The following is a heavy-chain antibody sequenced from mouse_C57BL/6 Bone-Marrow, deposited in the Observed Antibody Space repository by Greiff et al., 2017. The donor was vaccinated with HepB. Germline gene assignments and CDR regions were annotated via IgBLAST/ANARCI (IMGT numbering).Heavy chain of an antibody. CDR1: GYTFTDYY. D-gene: IGHD1-1*01. CDR3: ARNWNFVVADY. Sequence: EVQLQQSGPVLVKPGASVKMSCKASGYTFTDYYMSWVKQSHGKSLEWIGVINPYNGGTSYNQKFKGKATLTVDKSSSTAYMELNSLTSEDSAVYYCARNWNFVVADYWGQGTTLTVSS. V-gene: IGHV1-19*01. J-gene: IGHJ2*01. CDR2: INPYNGGT.